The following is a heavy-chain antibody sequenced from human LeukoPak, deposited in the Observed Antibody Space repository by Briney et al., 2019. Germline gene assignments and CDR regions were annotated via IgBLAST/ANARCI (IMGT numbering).Heavy chain of an antibody. V-gene: IGHV3-66*02. CDR1: GFTFSSNY. J-gene: IGHJ4*02. D-gene: IGHD3-10*01. CDR3: ARDNGSGTYYYDY. CDR2: IYSGGST. Sequence: PGGSLRLSCAASGFTFSSNYMSWVRQAPGKGLEWVSVIYSGGSTYYADSVKGRFTISRDNSKNTLYLQMNSLRAEDTAVYYCARDNGSGTYYYDYWGQGTLVTVSS.